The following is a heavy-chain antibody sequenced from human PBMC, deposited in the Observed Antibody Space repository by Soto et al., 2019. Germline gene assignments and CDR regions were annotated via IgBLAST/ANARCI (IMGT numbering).Heavy chain of an antibody. CDR3: VRGGLQRRGLHAFDF. CDR1: GFTFSTSG. D-gene: IGHD1-1*01. J-gene: IGHJ3*01. V-gene: IGHV3-30*03. CDR2: ISDDGSKK. Sequence: PGGSLRLSCAASGFTFSTSGMHWVRQAPGRGLEWVAVISDDGSKKYYADSVKGRFTISRENAKNSFYLQMNSLRGGDTAVYYCVRGGLQRRGLHAFDFWGQGTMVTVSS.